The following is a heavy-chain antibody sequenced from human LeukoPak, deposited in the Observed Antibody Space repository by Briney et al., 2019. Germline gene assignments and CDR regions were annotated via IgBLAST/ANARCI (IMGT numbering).Heavy chain of an antibody. CDR2: ITNGGVTT. J-gene: IGHJ4*02. CDR1: GFSFGTYA. D-gene: IGHD6-19*01. Sequence: GGSLRLSCAASGFSFGTYAMSWVRQTPGKSLEWVSIITNGGVTTYYADSVRGRFTISRDNSKNILYLQMNSLRAEDTAVYYCVKLSSGSGSKFGFDSWGQGTLVTVSP. V-gene: IGHV3-23*01. CDR3: VKLSSGSGSKFGFDS.